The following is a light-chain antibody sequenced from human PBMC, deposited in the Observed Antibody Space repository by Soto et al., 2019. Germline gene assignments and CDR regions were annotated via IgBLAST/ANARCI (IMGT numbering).Light chain of an antibody. Sequence: SVLTRSPATLSLSPGDRATLSCRASQSVNNFLAWYQQKPGQTPRLLIYDASKRATGIPGRFSGSGSGTDFTLTISNLQPEDFATYYCLQDYNYPYTFGQGTRLEIK. V-gene: IGKV3-11*01. J-gene: IGKJ5*01. CDR2: DAS. CDR1: QSVNNF. CDR3: LQDYNYPYT.